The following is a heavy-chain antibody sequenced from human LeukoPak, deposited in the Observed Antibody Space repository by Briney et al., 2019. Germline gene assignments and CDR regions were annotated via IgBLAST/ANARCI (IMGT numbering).Heavy chain of an antibody. D-gene: IGHD6-19*01. J-gene: IGHJ4*02. CDR1: GFTFSSYS. V-gene: IGHV3-53*01. Sequence: GGSLRLSCAASGFTFSSYSMNWVRQAPGKGLESVSVISNDGVTYYADSVKGRFTISRDNSKNTVYLQMNSLRTEDTAIYYCAGDKTTGGWYEFDYWGQGTLLTVSS. CDR2: ISNDGVT. CDR3: AGDKTTGGWYEFDY.